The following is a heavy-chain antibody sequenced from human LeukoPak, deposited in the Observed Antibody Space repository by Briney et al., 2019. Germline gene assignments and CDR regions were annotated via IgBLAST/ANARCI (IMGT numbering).Heavy chain of an antibody. CDR2: IRSKANSYAT. J-gene: IGHJ4*02. CDR3: TVAMTTVTNGLY. D-gene: IGHD4-17*01. V-gene: IGHV3-73*01. Sequence: PGGSLRLSCAASGFTFSGSAMHWVRQASGKGLEWVGRIRSKANSYATAYAASVKGRFTISRDDSKNTAYLQMNSLKTEDTAVYYCTVAMTTVTNGLYWGQGTLVTVSS. CDR1: GFTFSGSA.